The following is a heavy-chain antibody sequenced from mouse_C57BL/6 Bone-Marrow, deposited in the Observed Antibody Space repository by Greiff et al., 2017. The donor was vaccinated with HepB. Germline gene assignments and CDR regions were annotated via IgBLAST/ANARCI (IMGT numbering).Heavy chain of an antibody. J-gene: IGHJ3*01. CDR2: IYPGSGST. Sequence: VQLQQSGAELVKPGASVKMSCKASGYTFTSYWITWVKQRPGQGLEWIGDIYPGSGSTNYNEKFKSKATLTVDTSSSTAYMQLSSLTSEDSAVYYCARRWLRRDLAYWGQGTLVTVSA. V-gene: IGHV1-55*01. CDR3: ARRWLRRDLAY. D-gene: IGHD2-2*01. CDR1: GYTFTSYW.